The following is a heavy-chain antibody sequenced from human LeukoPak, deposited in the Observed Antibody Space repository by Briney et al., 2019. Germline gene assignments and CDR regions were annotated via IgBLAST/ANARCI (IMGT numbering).Heavy chain of an antibody. V-gene: IGHV3-21*01. CDR3: ARCSYGMIVPYYFDY. Sequence: GGSLRLSCAASGFTFSSYSMNWVRQAPGKGLEWVSSISSSSSYIYYADSVKGRFTISRDNAKNSLYLQMNSLRAEDTAVYYCARCSYGMIVPYYFDYWGQGTLVTVSS. CDR1: GFTFSSYS. J-gene: IGHJ4*02. CDR2: ISSSSSYI. D-gene: IGHD3-22*01.